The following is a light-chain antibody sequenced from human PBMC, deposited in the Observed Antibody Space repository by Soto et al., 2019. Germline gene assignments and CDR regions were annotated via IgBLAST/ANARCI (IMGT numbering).Light chain of an antibody. CDR3: QQYKSYWT. Sequence: DIQMTQSPSTLSASIGDRVTITCRARRSISSWLAWYQQKPGKAHKLLIYKATSSESGVASRFSGSGSGTVFSLTISGLQPDDSATYYCQQYKSYWTFGQGTKLEIK. CDR2: KAT. J-gene: IGKJ1*01. V-gene: IGKV1-5*03. CDR1: RSISSW.